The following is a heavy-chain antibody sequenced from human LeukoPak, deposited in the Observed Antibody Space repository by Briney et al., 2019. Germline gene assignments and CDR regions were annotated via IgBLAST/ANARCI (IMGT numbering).Heavy chain of an antibody. J-gene: IGHJ6*03. Sequence: GGSLRLSCAASGLTVSPNCMSWVRQAPGKGLEWVSVIYSGGSTYYADSVKGRFTISRDNSKNTLYLQINSLRAEDTAVYYCARDPGSYYMDVWGKGTTVTVSS. CDR3: ARDPGSYYMDV. D-gene: IGHD2-15*01. CDR1: GLTVSPNC. CDR2: IYSGGST. V-gene: IGHV3-53*01.